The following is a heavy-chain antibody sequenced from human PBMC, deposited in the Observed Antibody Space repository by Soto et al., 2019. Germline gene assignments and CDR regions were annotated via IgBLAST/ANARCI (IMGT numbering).Heavy chain of an antibody. CDR1: GDSVSSNSAA. D-gene: IGHD2-15*01. CDR2: TYYRSKWYN. V-gene: IGHV6-1*01. Sequence: QTLSLTCAISGDSVSSNSAAWNWIRQSPSRGLEWLGRTYYRSKWYNDYAVSVKSRITINPDTSKNQFSLQLNSVTPEDTAVYYCARGDCSGGSCYFQHWGQGTLVTVSS. CDR3: ARGDCSGGSCYFQH. J-gene: IGHJ1*01.